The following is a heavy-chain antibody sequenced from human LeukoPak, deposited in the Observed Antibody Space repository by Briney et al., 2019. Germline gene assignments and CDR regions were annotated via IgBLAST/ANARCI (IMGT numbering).Heavy chain of an antibody. CDR3: ARPGIAAADDAFDI. J-gene: IGHJ3*02. CDR2: IYYSGST. D-gene: IGHD6-13*01. CDR1: GGSISSYY. V-gene: IGHV4-59*08. Sequence: SETLSLTRTVSGGSISSYYWSWIRQPPGKGLEWIGYIYYSGSTNYNPSLKSRVTISVDTSKNQFSLKLSSVTAADTAVYYCARPGIAAADDAFDIWGQGTMVTVSS.